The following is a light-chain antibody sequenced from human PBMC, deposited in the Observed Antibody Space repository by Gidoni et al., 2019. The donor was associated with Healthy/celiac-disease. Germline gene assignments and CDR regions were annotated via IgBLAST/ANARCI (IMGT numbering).Light chain of an antibody. CDR2: SNN. Sequence: VTISCSRSSSNIGSNTVNWYQQLPGTAPKLLIYSNNQRPSGVPDRFSSSKSGTSASLAISGLQSEDEADYYCAAWDDSLNGWVFGGGTKLTVL. J-gene: IGLJ3*02. CDR1: SSNIGSNT. V-gene: IGLV1-44*01. CDR3: AAWDDSLNGWV.